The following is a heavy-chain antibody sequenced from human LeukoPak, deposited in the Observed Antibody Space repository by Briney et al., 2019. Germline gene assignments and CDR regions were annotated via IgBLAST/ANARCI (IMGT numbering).Heavy chain of an antibody. CDR1: GLTFSSYG. V-gene: IGHV3-30*02. D-gene: IGHD5-12*01. CDR2: IRYDGSNK. Sequence: GGSLRLSCAASGLTFSSYGMHWVRQAPGKGLEWVAYIRYDGSNKYYADSVKGRFTISRDNSKNTLYVQMNSLRVEDTAIYFCAGAYSAYDPFDYWGQGILVTVSS. CDR3: AGAYSAYDPFDY. J-gene: IGHJ4*02.